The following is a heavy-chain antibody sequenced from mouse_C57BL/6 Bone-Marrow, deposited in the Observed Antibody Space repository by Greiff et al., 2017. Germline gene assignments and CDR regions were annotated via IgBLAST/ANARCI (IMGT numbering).Heavy chain of an antibody. V-gene: IGHV1-47*01. CDR1: GYTFTTYP. CDR3: ARGNYYYGSSPSWFAY. Sequence: QVQLQQSGAELVKPGASVKMSCKASGYTFTTYPIEWMKQNHGKSLEWIGNFHPYNDDTKYNEKFKGKATLTVEKSSSTVYLELSRLTSDDSAVYYCARGNYYYGSSPSWFAYWGQGTLVTVSA. CDR2: FHPYNDDT. J-gene: IGHJ3*01. D-gene: IGHD1-1*01.